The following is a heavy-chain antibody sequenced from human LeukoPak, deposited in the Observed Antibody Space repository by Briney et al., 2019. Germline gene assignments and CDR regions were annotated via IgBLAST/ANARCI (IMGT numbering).Heavy chain of an antibody. V-gene: IGHV3-48*02. CDR1: GFTFSNYA. J-gene: IGHJ4*02. Sequence: GGSLRLSCAASGFTFSNYAMSWVRQAPGKGLEWVSYISSSSSTIYYADSVKGRFTISRDNAKNSLYLQMNSLRDEDSAVYYCARDPHIAAAGTIFDYWGQGTLVTVSS. CDR2: ISSSSSTI. D-gene: IGHD6-13*01. CDR3: ARDPHIAAAGTIFDY.